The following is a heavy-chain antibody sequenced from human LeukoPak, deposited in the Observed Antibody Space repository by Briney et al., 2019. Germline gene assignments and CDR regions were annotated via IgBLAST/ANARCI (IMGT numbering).Heavy chain of an antibody. CDR3: ARATAMEPSSKEDY. J-gene: IGHJ4*02. D-gene: IGHD5-18*01. CDR1: GGTFSSYA. Sequence: ASVKVSCTASGGTFSSYAISWVRQAPGQGLEWMGWISAYNGNTNYAQKLQGRVTMTTDTSTSTAYMELRSLRSDDTAVCYCARATAMEPSSKEDYWGQGTLVTVSS. V-gene: IGHV1-18*01. CDR2: ISAYNGNT.